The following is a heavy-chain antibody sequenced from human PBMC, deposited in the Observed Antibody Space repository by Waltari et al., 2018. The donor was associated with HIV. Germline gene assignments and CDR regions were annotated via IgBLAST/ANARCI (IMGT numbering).Heavy chain of an antibody. CDR3: ARAPGCSGGSCWGWFDP. CDR1: GYTFTGHH. Sequence: QVQPVQSGAAVKKPGASVKVSCKASGYTFTGHHMHCVRQAPGPGLEWMGRINPNSGGTNYAQKFQGRVTMTRDTSISTAYMELSRLRSDDTAVYYCARAPGCSGGSCWGWFDPWGQGTLVTVSS. D-gene: IGHD2-15*01. CDR2: INPNSGGT. V-gene: IGHV1-2*06. J-gene: IGHJ5*02.